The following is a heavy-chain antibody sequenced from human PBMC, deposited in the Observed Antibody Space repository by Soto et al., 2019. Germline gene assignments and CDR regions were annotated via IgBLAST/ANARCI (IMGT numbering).Heavy chain of an antibody. V-gene: IGHV3-43*01. CDR3: AKDIARGLGYCSGGRCYSGVPFYYGMDV. Sequence: GGSLRLSCAASGFTFDDYTMHWVRQAPGKGLEWVSLISWDGGSTYYADSVKGRFTISRDNSKNSLYLQMNSLRTEDTALYYCAKDIARGLGYCSGGRCYSGVPFYYGMDVWGQGTKVTGSS. D-gene: IGHD2-15*01. J-gene: IGHJ6*02. CDR1: GFTFDDYT. CDR2: ISWDGGST.